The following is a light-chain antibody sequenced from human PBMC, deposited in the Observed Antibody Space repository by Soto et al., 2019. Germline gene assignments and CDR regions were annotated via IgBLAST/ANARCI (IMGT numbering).Light chain of an antibody. V-gene: IGKV1-5*01. J-gene: IGKJ2*01. CDR2: DAS. CDR3: QQYNSYLYT. CDR1: QSISSW. Sequence: DIQMTQSPSTLSASVGDRVTITCRASQSISSWLAWYQQKPGKAPKLLIYDASSLESGGPSRFSGSGSGTEFTLTISSLQPADFATYYCQQYNSYLYTFGQGTKLEIK.